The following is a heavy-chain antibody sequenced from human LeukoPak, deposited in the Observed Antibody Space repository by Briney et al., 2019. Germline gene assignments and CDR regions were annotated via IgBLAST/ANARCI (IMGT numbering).Heavy chain of an antibody. D-gene: IGHD2-2*01. CDR2: ISYSGRT. Sequence: KSSETLSLTCTVSGGSISSGDYYWSWIRQPPGKGLEWIGYISYSGRTYYNPSLESRVTISVDTSKNQFSLRLSSVTATDTAVYYCARVVVPAADYYYYYYYMDVWGKGTTVTVSS. CDR3: ARVVVPAADYYYYYYYMDV. V-gene: IGHV4-30-4*08. CDR1: GGSISSGDYY. J-gene: IGHJ6*03.